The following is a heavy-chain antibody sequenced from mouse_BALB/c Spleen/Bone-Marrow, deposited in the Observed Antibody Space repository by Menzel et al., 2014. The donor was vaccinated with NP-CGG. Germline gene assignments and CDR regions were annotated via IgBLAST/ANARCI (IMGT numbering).Heavy chain of an antibody. J-gene: IGHJ2*01. D-gene: IGHD2-4*01. CDR1: GYTFTSYW. CDR2: IYPSDSYT. Sequence: QVQLQQSGAELVRPGASVKLSCKASGYTFTSYWINWVKQRPGRGLEWIGNIYPSDSYTNYNQKFKDKATLTVDKSSSTAYMQLSSPTSEDSAVYYCTRTYDYDEGGFDYWGQGTTLTVSS. CDR3: TRTYDYDEGGFDY. V-gene: IGHV1-69*02.